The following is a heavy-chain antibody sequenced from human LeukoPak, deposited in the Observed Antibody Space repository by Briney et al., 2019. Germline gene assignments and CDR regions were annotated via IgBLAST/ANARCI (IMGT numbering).Heavy chain of an antibody. CDR1: GFTFSSYA. CDR3: ARVRYFDWYLDY. V-gene: IGHV3-23*01. Sequence: GGSLRLSCAASGFTFSSYAMSWVRQAPGKGLEWVSGISGSGGSTYYADYVKGRFTISRDNAKNTLYLQMNSLRAEDTAVYYCARVRYFDWYLDYWGQGTLVTVSS. D-gene: IGHD3-9*01. J-gene: IGHJ4*02. CDR2: ISGSGGST.